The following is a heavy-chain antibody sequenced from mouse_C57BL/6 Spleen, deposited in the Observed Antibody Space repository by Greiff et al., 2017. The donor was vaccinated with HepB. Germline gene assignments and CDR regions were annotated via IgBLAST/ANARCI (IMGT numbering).Heavy chain of an antibody. J-gene: IGHJ1*03. CDR2: ISSGSCTI. Sequence: EVMLVESGGGLVKPGGSLKLSCAASGFPFSDYGMHWVRQAPEKGLEWVAYISSGSCTIYYADTVKGRFTISRDNAKTTLFLQMTSVRSEDTAMYYGARGRNWYFDVWGTGTTVTVSS. CDR3: ARGRNWYFDV. CDR1: GFPFSDYG. V-gene: IGHV5-17*01.